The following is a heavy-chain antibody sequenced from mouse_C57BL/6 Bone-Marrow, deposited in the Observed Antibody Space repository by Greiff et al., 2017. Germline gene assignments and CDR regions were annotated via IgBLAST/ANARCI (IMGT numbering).Heavy chain of an antibody. CDR3: TLNYYGSYHYAMDF. CDR1: GFNFKDDY. Sequence: VQLQQSGAELVRPGASVKLSCTASGFNFKDDYMHWVKQRPEQGLEWIGWIDPENGDTEYASKFKGKATIAADTSSNTAYLQLSSLTSEDTAVYYSTLNYYGSYHYAMDFWGQGSSVSVSA. J-gene: IGHJ4*01. V-gene: IGHV14-4*01. D-gene: IGHD2-1*01. CDR2: IDPENGDT.